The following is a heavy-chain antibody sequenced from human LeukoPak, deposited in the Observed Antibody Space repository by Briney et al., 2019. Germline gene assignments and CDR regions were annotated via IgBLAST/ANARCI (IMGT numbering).Heavy chain of an antibody. V-gene: IGHV4-34*01. J-gene: IGHJ6*03. D-gene: IGHD6-19*01. CDR1: GGSFSGYY. CDR3: ARQKGLAVAGHYYFYYYMDV. CDR2: INHSGST. Sequence: MPSETLSLTCAVYGGSFSGYYWSWIRQPPGKGLEWIGEINHSGSTNYNPSLKSRVTISLDTSKNQFSLKLSSVTAADTAVYYCARQKGLAVAGHYYFYYYMDVWGKGTTVTVSS.